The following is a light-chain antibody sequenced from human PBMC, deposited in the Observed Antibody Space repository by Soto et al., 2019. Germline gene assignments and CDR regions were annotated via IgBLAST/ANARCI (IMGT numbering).Light chain of an antibody. V-gene: IGKV1D-13*01. CDR2: DAS. CDR1: QGVSSS. Sequence: AIQLTQSPSSLSASVGDRVTITCRASQGVSSSLAWYQQKPGTAPKLLNYDASDLETGVPSRFSGSGFGTDFTLTISSLQPEDFATYYCQQFNNYPRTFGQGTRLEIK. CDR3: QQFNNYPRT. J-gene: IGKJ5*01.